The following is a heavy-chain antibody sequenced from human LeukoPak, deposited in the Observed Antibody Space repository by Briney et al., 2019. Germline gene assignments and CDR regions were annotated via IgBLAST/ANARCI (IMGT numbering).Heavy chain of an antibody. CDR3: ARVNPPDEYDSSGYYYFDY. CDR2: IHPNSGDT. D-gene: IGHD3-22*01. CDR1: GYSFSSYY. J-gene: IGHJ4*02. V-gene: IGHV1-2*02. Sequence: GASLNLTCKASGYSFSSYYRNWIRQAPGQGLEWMGWIHPNSGDTNYAQKFQGRVTMTRDTSISTAYMELSRLRSDDTAVYYCARVNPPDEYDSSGYYYFDYWGQGTLVSVSS.